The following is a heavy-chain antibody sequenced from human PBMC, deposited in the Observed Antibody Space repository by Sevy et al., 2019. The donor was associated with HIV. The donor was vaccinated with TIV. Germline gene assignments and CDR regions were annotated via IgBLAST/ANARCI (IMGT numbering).Heavy chain of an antibody. Sequence: ASVKVSCKASGYIFTDYYIHWVRQAPGQGLEWMAWINPDSGVTNYAQRFQGEVTVTRDPSLSTAYLELTNLKSNDTAIYYCARLTTQPTSDLYGLDVWGQGTTVTVSS. CDR3: ARLTTQPTSDLYGLDV. D-gene: IGHD4-17*01. V-gene: IGHV1-2*02. J-gene: IGHJ6*02. CDR1: GYIFTDYY. CDR2: INPDSGVT.